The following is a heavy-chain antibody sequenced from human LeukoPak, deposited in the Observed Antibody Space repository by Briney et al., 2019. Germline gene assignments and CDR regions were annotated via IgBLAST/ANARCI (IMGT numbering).Heavy chain of an antibody. J-gene: IGHJ5*02. CDR1: GFTFSGSA. CDR3: TSLPMYYYDSSGYYPT. V-gene: IGHV3-73*01. CDR2: IRSKANSYAT. Sequence: GGSLRLSCAASGFTFSGSAMHWVRQASGKGLEWVGRIRSKANSYATAYAASVKGRFTISRDDSKNTAYLQMNSLKTEDTAVYYCTSLPMYYYDSSGYYPTWGQGTLVTVSS. D-gene: IGHD3-22*01.